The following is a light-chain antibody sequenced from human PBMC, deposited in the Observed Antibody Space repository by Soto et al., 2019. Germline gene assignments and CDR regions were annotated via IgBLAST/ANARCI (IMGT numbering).Light chain of an antibody. Sequence: DIQMTQSPSSLSASVGDRVTITCRASQTIITYLNWYQQKPGKAPKFLIYNTSNLQSGVPSRFSGSGSGTDFSLTISSLQPEDFATYYCQQSWRIPLNFGGGTKVEI. J-gene: IGKJ4*01. V-gene: IGKV1-39*01. CDR3: QQSWRIPLN. CDR2: NTS. CDR1: QTIITY.